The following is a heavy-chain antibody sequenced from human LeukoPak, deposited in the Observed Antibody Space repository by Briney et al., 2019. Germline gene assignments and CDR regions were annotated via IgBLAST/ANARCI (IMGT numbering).Heavy chain of an antibody. CDR1: GFTFSSYA. D-gene: IGHD1-26*01. CDR2: ISGSGGST. J-gene: IGHJ3*02. CDR3: ARLKSYSDAFDI. V-gene: IGHV3-23*01. Sequence: PGGSLRLSCAASGFTFSSYAMSWVRQAPGKGLEWVSAISGSGGSTYYADSVKGRFTISRDNSKNTLYLQMNSLRAEDTAVYYCARLKSYSDAFDIWGQGTMVTVSS.